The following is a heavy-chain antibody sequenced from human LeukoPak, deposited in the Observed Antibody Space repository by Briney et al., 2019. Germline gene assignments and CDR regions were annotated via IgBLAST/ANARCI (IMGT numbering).Heavy chain of an antibody. D-gene: IGHD3-3*01. J-gene: IGHJ4*02. CDR1: GFTFSTYD. CDR2: IGTAGDP. Sequence: GGSLRLSCAASGFTFSTYDMHWVRQGTGKGLEWVSGIGTAGDPYYPGSVKGRFTSSRENAKNSLYVQMKSLLRAEDTAVYYCARDHLVVFGVVITPMGDYWGQGTLVTVSS. CDR3: ARDHLVVFGVVITPMGDY. V-gene: IGHV3-13*04.